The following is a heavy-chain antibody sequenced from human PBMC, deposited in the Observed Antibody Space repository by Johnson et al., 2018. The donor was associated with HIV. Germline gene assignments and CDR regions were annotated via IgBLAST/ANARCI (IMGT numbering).Heavy chain of an antibody. Sequence: VQLVESGGGVERPGGSLRLSCATSGFTLEDHAMSWVRQAPGKGLEWVSSINWNGGDAGYADSVKGRFTISRDNAKNSLFLQRNSLRADDTAMYSCARELAIAVRPGGAFDIWGQGTVVTVSS. CDR3: ARELAIAVRPGGAFDI. CDR1: GFTLEDHA. J-gene: IGHJ3*02. V-gene: IGHV3-20*04. CDR2: INWNGGDA. D-gene: IGHD6-6*01.